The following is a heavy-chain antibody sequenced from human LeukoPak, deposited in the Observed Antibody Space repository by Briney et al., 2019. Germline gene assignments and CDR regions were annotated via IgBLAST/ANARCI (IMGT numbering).Heavy chain of an antibody. Sequence: ASVKVSCKASGGTLSSYAISWVRQAPGQGREWMGRIIPIFGTANYAQKFQGRVTITADKSTSTAYMELSSLRSEDTAVYYCARAQTTMAYYYYYYMDVWGKGTTVTVSS. CDR3: ARAQTTMAYYYYYYMDV. CDR2: IIPIFGTA. V-gene: IGHV1-69*06. CDR1: GGTLSSYA. J-gene: IGHJ6*03. D-gene: IGHD5-18*01.